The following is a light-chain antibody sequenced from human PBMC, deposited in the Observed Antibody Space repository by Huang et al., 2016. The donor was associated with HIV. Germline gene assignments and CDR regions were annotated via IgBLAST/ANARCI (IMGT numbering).Light chain of an antibody. CDR2: DAS. Sequence: EIVLTQSPATLSLSPGESATLSCRASQSIATYLAWYQQKPDHAPRLLIYDASSRAAGIPARFSGSGSGTDFTLTISSLEPEDFAVYYCQQRSYWLTFGGGTKVEI. V-gene: IGKV3-11*01. J-gene: IGKJ4*01. CDR1: QSIATY. CDR3: QQRSYWLT.